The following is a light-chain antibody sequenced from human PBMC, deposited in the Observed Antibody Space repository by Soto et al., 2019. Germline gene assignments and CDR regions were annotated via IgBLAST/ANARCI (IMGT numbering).Light chain of an antibody. Sequence: DLQMTQSPSSLSASVGDRVTMTCRASQTISSYLNWYQQKPGKASTLLIYAASSLQSGVPSRFSGSGSGTDFTLTINSLQPEDFAIYYCQQTYSTPRTFGQGTKVEI. CDR1: QTISSY. J-gene: IGKJ1*01. CDR2: AAS. V-gene: IGKV1-39*01. CDR3: QQTYSTPRT.